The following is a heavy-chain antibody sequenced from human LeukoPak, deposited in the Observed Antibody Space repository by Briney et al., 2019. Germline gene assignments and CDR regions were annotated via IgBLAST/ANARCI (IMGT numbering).Heavy chain of an antibody. CDR1: GGSISFYY. CDR2: VYTSVST. CDR3: ARISGGYSYGPFDY. D-gene: IGHD5-18*01. V-gene: IGHV4-4*07. J-gene: IGHJ4*02. Sequence: SETLSLTCTVSGGSISFYYWSWIRQPAGKGLEWIGRVYTSVSTNYNPSLKSRVTMSVDTSKNQISLKLSSVTAADTAGYYCARISGGYSYGPFDYWGQGTLVTVSS.